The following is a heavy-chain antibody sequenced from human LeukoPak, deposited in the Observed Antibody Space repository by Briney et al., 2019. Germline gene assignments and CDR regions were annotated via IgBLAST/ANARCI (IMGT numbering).Heavy chain of an antibody. Sequence: PGGSLRLSCAASGFTFSSYVMHWVRQAPGKGLVWVSRISHDASITAYADSVKGRFTISRDNSKNTLYLQMNSLRAEDTAVYYCAKEVWDFSMTKGSGAFDIWGQGTMVTVSS. CDR3: AKEVWDFSMTKGSGAFDI. D-gene: IGHD2/OR15-2a*01. CDR1: GFTFSSYV. CDR2: ISHDASIT. J-gene: IGHJ3*02. V-gene: IGHV3-74*03.